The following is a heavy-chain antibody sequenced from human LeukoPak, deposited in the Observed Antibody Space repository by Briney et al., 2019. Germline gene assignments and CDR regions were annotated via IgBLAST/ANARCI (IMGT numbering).Heavy chain of an antibody. V-gene: IGHV3-13*01. CDR3: ARGHYYDSSGYYYGDAFDI. CDR1: GFTFSSYD. J-gene: IGHJ3*02. CDR2: IGTAGDT. Sequence: RGSLRLSCAASGFTFSSYDMHWVRQATGKGLEWVSAIGTAGDTYYPGSVKGRFTISRENAKNSLYLQMNSLRAGDTAVYYCARGHYYDSSGYYYGDAFDIWGQGTMVTVSS. D-gene: IGHD3-22*01.